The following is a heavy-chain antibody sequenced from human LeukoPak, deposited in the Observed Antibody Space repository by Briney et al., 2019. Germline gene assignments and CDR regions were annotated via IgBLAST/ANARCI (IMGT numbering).Heavy chain of an antibody. J-gene: IGHJ5*02. D-gene: IGHD4-17*01. CDR3: AERDYGDYASWFDP. CDR2: INPNSGGT. Sequence: ASVKVSCKASGYTFTGYYMHWVRQAPGQGLEWMGWINPNSGGTNYAQKFQGRVTMTRDTSISTAHMELSRLRSDDTAVYYCAERDYGDYASWFDPWGQGTLVTVSS. V-gene: IGHV1-2*02. CDR1: GYTFTGYY.